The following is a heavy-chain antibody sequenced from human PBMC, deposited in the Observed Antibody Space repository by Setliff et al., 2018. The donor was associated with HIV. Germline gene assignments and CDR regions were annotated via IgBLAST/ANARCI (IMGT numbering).Heavy chain of an antibody. J-gene: IGHJ3*02. CDR3: ARGRYSSGWYKDAFDI. D-gene: IGHD6-19*01. Sequence: KASETLSLTCAVSGYSISSGYYWGWIRQPPGKGLEWIGSIYHTGSTYYNPSLKSRVTISVDTSKKQFSLKLNSVTAADTAVYYCARGRYSSGWYKDAFDIWGQGTMVTVSS. V-gene: IGHV4-38-2*01. CDR1: GYSISSGYY. CDR2: IYHTGST.